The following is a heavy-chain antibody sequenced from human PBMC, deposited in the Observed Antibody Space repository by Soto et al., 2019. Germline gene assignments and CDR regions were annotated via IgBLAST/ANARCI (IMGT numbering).Heavy chain of an antibody. CDR3: PRASAAAATVDYYYGLDV. V-gene: IGHV1-46*01. Sequence: ASVNVASRTSGYSITRYDRHWVRQAPGQGLEWMGIINPSGGSTSYAQKFQGRVTMTRDTSTSTVYMELSSLRSEDTAWYYCPRASAAAATVDYYYGLDVWG. D-gene: IGHD2-15*01. CDR2: INPSGGST. CDR1: GYSITRYD. J-gene: IGHJ6*02.